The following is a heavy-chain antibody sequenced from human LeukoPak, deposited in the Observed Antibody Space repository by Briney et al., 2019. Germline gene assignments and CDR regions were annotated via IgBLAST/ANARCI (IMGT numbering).Heavy chain of an antibody. CDR3: ARLMVATYYFDY. V-gene: IGHV5-10-1*01. CDR1: GYSLTNYW. D-gene: IGHD2-8*01. CDR2: IDPSDSYT. Sequence: GESLRISCKGSGYSLTNYWISWVRQMPGKGLEWMGRIDPSDSYTNYSPSFQGHVTISADKSISTAYLQWSRLKASDTAMYYCARLMVATYYFDYWGQGTLVTVSS. J-gene: IGHJ4*02.